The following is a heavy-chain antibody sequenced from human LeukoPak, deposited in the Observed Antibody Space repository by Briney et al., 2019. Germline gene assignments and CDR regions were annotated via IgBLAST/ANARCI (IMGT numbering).Heavy chain of an antibody. CDR2: ISYDGSNK. CDR3: AKARGIPWEGAFDI. Sequence: GGSLRLSCAASGFTFRRYGMNWVRQAPGKGLEWVAVISYDGSNKYYADSVKGRFTISRDNSKNTLYLQMNSLRAEDTAVYYCAKARGIPWEGAFDIWGQGTMVTVSS. V-gene: IGHV3-30*18. J-gene: IGHJ3*02. D-gene: IGHD1-26*01. CDR1: GFTFRRYG.